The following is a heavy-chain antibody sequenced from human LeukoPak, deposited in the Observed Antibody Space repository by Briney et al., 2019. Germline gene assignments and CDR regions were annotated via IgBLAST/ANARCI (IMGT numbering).Heavy chain of an antibody. V-gene: IGHV6-1*01. CDR1: GDSVSGNSAA. D-gene: IGHD4-11*01. CDR2: TYYRSKWYN. J-gene: IGHJ6*02. Sequence: QTLSLTCVISGDSVSGNSAAWNWIRQSPSRGLEWLGRTYYRSKWYNDYAASVKSRITIKPDTSKNQFSLQLNFVTPEDTAVYYCARTNRAITVTPDYHGVDVWGQGTSVTVSS. CDR3: ARTNRAITVTPDYHGVDV.